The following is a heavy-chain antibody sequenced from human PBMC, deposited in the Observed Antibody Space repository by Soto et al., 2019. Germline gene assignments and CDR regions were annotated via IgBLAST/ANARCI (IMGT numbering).Heavy chain of an antibody. CDR3: AREVLVSETYHGGTHFDH. D-gene: IGHD2-2*01. J-gene: IGHJ4*02. Sequence: QVQLVESGGGVVQPGRSLRLSCAGAGFTFGDYFMHWVRQAPGKGLEWVAVISSDGTIKYYADSVKGRFTISRDNSKNTVLVQMNSLRVEDTAVYYCAREVLVSETYHGGTHFDHWGQGTLVTVSS. V-gene: IGHV3-30-3*01. CDR1: GFTFGDYF. CDR2: ISSDGTIK.